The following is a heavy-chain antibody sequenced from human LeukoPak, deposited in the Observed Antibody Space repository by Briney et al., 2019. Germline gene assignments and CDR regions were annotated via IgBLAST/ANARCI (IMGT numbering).Heavy chain of an antibody. V-gene: IGHV3-30*18. CDR3: AKGLGVGDYVTDY. J-gene: IGHJ4*02. D-gene: IGHD4-17*01. CDR2: ISYDGSNK. CDR1: GFTFSSYG. Sequence: GGSLRLSCAASGFTFSSYGMHWVRRAPGQGLEWVAVISYDGSNKYYADSVKGRFTISRDNSKNTLYLQMNSLRAEDTAVYYCAKGLGVGDYVTDYWGQGTLVTVSS.